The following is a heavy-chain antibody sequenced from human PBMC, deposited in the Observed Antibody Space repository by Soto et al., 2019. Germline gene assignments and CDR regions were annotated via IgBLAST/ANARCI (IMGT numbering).Heavy chain of an antibody. Sequence: QVQLVESGGGVVQPGRSLRLSCAASGFTFSSYAMHWVRQAPGKGLEWVAVISYDGSNKYYADSVKGRFTISRDNSKNTLYLQMNSLRAEETAVYYCARENRVIGWYDYWGQGTLVTVSS. V-gene: IGHV3-30-3*01. D-gene: IGHD6-19*01. CDR1: GFTFSSYA. CDR2: ISYDGSNK. J-gene: IGHJ4*02. CDR3: ARENRVIGWYDY.